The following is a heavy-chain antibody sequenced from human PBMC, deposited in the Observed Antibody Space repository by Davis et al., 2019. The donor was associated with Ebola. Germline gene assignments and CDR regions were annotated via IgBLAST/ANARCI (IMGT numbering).Heavy chain of an antibody. Sequence: GESLKISCTASGFTFTSYALSWVRQPPRGGLEWVSAISDGSGSDKYYADSVKGRFTISRDNSKNTLYLQMNSLRAEDTAVYYCANSPPYDFWSGYYTGYYYYYMDVWGKGTTVTVSS. V-gene: IGHV3-23*01. CDR3: ANSPPYDFWSGYYTGYYYYYMDV. J-gene: IGHJ6*03. CDR2: ISDGSGSDK. CDR1: GFTFTSYA. D-gene: IGHD3-3*01.